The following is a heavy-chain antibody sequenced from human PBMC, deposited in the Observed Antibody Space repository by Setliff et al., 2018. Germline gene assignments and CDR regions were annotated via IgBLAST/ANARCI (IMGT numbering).Heavy chain of an antibody. CDR1: GYTFTGYY. Sequence: GASVKVSCKASGYTFTGYYMHWVRQAPGQGLEWMGWINPNSGGTNYAQKFQGRVTMTRDTSISTVYMELSRLRSDDTAVYYCAREIRVVVPAAPRYYGMDVWGQGTTVTVSS. J-gene: IGHJ6*02. CDR2: INPNSGGT. CDR3: AREIRVVVPAAPRYYGMDV. D-gene: IGHD2-2*01. V-gene: IGHV1-2*02.